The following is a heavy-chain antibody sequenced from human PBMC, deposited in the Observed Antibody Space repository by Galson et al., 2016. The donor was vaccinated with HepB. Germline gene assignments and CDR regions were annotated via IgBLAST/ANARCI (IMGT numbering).Heavy chain of an antibody. CDR3: ATDGSARGYFDS. J-gene: IGHJ4*02. D-gene: IGHD2-15*01. Sequence: SLRLSCAASEFTFSTYTMHWVRQVPGRGLEWVAVILYDGSNKYYAGSVKGRFIISRDNSEDTLYLQMNSLRAEDTAVYYCATDGSARGYFDSWGQGTLVTVSS. V-gene: IGHV3-30*01. CDR2: ILYDGSNK. CDR1: EFTFSTYT.